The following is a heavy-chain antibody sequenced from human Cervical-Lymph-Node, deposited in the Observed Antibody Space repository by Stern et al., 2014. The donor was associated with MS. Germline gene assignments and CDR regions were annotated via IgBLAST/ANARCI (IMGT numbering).Heavy chain of an antibody. J-gene: IGHJ6*02. CDR2: LYPADSDT. CDR1: GYSFATYW. CDR3: ARHRERSSWRDYFYGMDV. Sequence: EVHLVESGAEVKKPGESLKISCKGSGYSFATYWIGWVRQMPGKGLEWMGILYPADSDTRYSPSFRGQVTISADTSTNTAYLQWSSLRASDTAMYYCARHRERSSWRDYFYGMDVWGQGTTVTVSS. V-gene: IGHV5-51*01. D-gene: IGHD1-26*01.